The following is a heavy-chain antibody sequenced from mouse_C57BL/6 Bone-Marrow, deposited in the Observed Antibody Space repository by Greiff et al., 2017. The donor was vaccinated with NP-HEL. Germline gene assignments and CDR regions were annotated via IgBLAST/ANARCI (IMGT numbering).Heavy chain of an antibody. V-gene: IGHV1-64*01. CDR2: IHPNSGST. CDR1: GYTFTSYW. J-gene: IGHJ3*01. CDR3: ARDGGPRFAY. Sequence: QVHVKQPGAELVKPGASVKLSCKASGYTFTSYWMHWVKQRPGQGLEWIGMIHPNSGSTNYNEKFTSKATLTVDKSSSTAYMQLSSLTAVDSAVYYCARDGGPRFAYWGQGTLVTVSA.